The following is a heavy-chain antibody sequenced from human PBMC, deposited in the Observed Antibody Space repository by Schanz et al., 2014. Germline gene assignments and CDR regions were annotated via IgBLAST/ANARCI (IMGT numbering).Heavy chain of an antibody. CDR2: IWSDGSGK. J-gene: IGHJ4*02. CDR1: GFIFSNYG. Sequence: QVQLVESGGGVVQPGGSLRLSCAASGFIFSNYGMHWVRQAPGKGLEWVAVIWSDGSGKYYADSVKGRFTISRDNAKNSLYLQMNSLRAEDTAIYYCAKLSSSGRLAGYFDYWGQGALVTVSS. V-gene: IGHV3-33*03. D-gene: IGHD6-19*01. CDR3: AKLSSSGRLAGYFDY.